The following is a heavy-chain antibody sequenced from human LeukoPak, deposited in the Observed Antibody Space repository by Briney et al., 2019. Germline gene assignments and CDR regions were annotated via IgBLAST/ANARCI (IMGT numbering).Heavy chain of an antibody. CDR3: ASGNYYYYYMDV. J-gene: IGHJ6*03. Sequence: SETLSLTCTVSGGPISSSSYYWGWIRQPPGKGLEWIGSIYYSGSTYYNPSLKSRVTISVDTSKNQFSLKLSSVTAADTAVYYCASGNYYYYYMDVWGKGTTVTVSS. CDR2: IYYSGST. V-gene: IGHV4-39*01. CDR1: GGPISSSSYY.